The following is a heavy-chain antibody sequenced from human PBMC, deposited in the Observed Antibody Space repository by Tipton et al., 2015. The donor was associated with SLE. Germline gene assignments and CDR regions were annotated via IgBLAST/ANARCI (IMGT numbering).Heavy chain of an antibody. CDR1: GFTFINYA. D-gene: IGHD6-19*01. Sequence: GSLRLSCAASGFTFINYAMSWVRQAPGKGLEWVSAISGSGGSTNYADSVKGRFTISRDNSKNTLYLQMNSLRAEDTAVYYCAKPSGSGWYKIYWYFDLWGRGTLVTVSS. V-gene: IGHV3-23*01. CDR2: ISGSGGST. CDR3: AKPSGSGWYKIYWYFDL. J-gene: IGHJ2*01.